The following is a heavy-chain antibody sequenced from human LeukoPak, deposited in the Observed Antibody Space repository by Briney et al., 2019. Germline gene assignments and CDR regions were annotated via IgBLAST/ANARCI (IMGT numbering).Heavy chain of an antibody. CDR1: GYTFTSCC. CDR3: ARRDCTSPSCYANFDY. D-gene: IGHD2-2*01. CDR2: ISAYYCNT. Sequence: GSSVNVSCKASGYTFTSCCILGVGQAPGQGLEWMGWISAYYCNTNYAQQFQRTVTMSTDTSTSTAYMELRSLRSDDTAVYYCARRDCTSPSCYANFDYWGPGALVTASS. V-gene: IGHV1-18*01. J-gene: IGHJ4*02.